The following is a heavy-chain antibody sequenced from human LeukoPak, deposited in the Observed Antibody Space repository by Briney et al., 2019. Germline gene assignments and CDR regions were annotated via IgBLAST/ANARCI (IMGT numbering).Heavy chain of an antibody. J-gene: IGHJ4*02. CDR3: ARGKVVTGIDY. V-gene: IGHV3-23*01. D-gene: IGHD2-21*02. CDR2: ISGGGGST. Sequence: GGSLRLSCAASGFTFSNCAMSWVRQAPGKGLEWVSAISGGGGSTYYADSVKGRFTISRDNSKNTLYLQMNSLRAEDTAVYYCARGKVVTGIDYWGQGTLVTVAS. CDR1: GFTFSNCA.